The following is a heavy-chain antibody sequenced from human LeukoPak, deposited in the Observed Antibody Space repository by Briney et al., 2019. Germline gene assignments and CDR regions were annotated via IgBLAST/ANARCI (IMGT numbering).Heavy chain of an antibody. V-gene: IGHV4-59*12. D-gene: IGHD1-14*01. CDR1: ADSISSYY. Sequence: ASDTLSLTCTVSADSISSYYWSWIRQPPGKGLEWIGYIYYSGSTYYNPSLKSRVTISVDTSKKEFSLNLNSVTAADTAVYYCARDGVPLTNLVARPFHPWGQGTLVTVSS. CDR2: IYYSGST. J-gene: IGHJ1*01. CDR3: ARDGVPLTNLVARPFHP.